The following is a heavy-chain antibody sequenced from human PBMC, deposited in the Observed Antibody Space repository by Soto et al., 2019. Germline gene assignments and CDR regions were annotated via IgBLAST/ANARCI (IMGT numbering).Heavy chain of an antibody. Sequence: EVQLVESGGGLVQPGGSLRLSCAASGFTFSSNWMHWVRQAPGRGLVWVSRINSDGSSTSYADSVKGRFTISRDNARNTLFLQMNNLRAEDTAVYYCARTLVDYYDSSGYPRFDYWGQGTLVTVSS. CDR1: GFTFSSNW. V-gene: IGHV3-74*01. D-gene: IGHD3-22*01. J-gene: IGHJ4*02. CDR3: ARTLVDYYDSSGYPRFDY. CDR2: INSDGSST.